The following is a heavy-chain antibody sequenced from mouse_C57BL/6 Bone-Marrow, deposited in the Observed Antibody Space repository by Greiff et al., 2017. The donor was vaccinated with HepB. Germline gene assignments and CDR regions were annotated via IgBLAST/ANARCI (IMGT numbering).Heavy chain of an antibody. Sequence: DVMLVESGGDLVKPGGSLKLSCAASGFTFSSYGMSWVRQTPDKRLEWVATISSGGSYTYYPDSVKGRFTISRDNAKNTLYLQMSSLKSEDTAMYYCARPYYYGSSGVAYWGQGTLVTVSA. CDR1: GFTFSSYG. J-gene: IGHJ3*01. V-gene: IGHV5-6*02. D-gene: IGHD1-1*01. CDR2: ISSGGSYT. CDR3: ARPYYYGSSGVAY.